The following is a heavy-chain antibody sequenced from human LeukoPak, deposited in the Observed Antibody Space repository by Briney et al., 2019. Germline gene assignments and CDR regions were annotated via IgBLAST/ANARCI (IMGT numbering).Heavy chain of an antibody. CDR3: ARGAYYYDSIGYYYTDY. J-gene: IGHJ4*02. D-gene: IGHD3-22*01. Sequence: GGSLRLSCAASGFTFSSYGMHWVRQAPGNGLEWVAVIWYDGSNKYYADSVKGRFTISRDNSKNTLYLQMNSLRAEDTAVYYCARGAYYYDSIGYYYTDYWGQGTLVTVSS. CDR1: GFTFSSYG. V-gene: IGHV3-33*01. CDR2: IWYDGSNK.